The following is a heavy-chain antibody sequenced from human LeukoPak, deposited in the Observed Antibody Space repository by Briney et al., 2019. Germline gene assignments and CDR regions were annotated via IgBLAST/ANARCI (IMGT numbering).Heavy chain of an antibody. CDR2: INPSGGST. Sequence: ASVKVSCKASGYTFTSYYIHWVRQAPGQGLEWMGMINPSGGSTSYAQKFQGRVTMTRDTSTSTVYMELSSLRSEDTAVYYCARDHYDSRESGAFDIWGQGTMVTVSS. CDR1: GYTFTSYY. CDR3: ARDHYDSRESGAFDI. D-gene: IGHD3-22*01. V-gene: IGHV1-46*01. J-gene: IGHJ3*02.